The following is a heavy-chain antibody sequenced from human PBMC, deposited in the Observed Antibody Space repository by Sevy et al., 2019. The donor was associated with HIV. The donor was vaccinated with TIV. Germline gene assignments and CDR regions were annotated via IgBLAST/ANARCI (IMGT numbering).Heavy chain of an antibody. Sequence: GGSLRLSCAASGFTFSSYSMNWVRQAPGKGLEWVSYISSSSSTIYYADSVKGRFTISRDNAKNSLYLQMNSLRDEDTAVYYCARGLPGEGPEGNYYYGMDVWGQGTTVTVSS. CDR3: ARGLPGEGPEGNYYYGMDV. V-gene: IGHV3-48*02. D-gene: IGHD7-27*01. CDR1: GFTFSSYS. J-gene: IGHJ6*02. CDR2: ISSSSSTI.